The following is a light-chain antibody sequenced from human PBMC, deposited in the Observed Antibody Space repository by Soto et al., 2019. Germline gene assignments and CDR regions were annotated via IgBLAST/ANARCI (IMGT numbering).Light chain of an antibody. CDR2: GAS. V-gene: IGKV3D-20*02. CDR3: QQRSDWPWT. J-gene: IGKJ1*01. Sequence: EIVLTPSPGTLSLSPVERATLSCRASQSVSNNYLAWYQQKPGQAPRLLIYGASNRATGIPDRFSGSGSGTDFTLTISSLEPEDFAVYYCQQRSDWPWTFGQGTKVDIK. CDR1: QSVSNNY.